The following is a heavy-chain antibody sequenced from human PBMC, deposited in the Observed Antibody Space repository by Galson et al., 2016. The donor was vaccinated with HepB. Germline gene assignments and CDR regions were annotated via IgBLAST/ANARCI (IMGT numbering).Heavy chain of an antibody. CDR2: LNSRSAGETA. D-gene: IGHD3/OR15-3a*01. V-gene: IGHV3-15*01. CDR3: ANSLMISTSQGRGST. J-gene: IGHJ1*01. Sequence: SLRLSCAASGFTFSDAYMGWVRQAPGKGLEWLARLNSRSAGETADYAAPVKGRFTISRDNAKNSVYLQMNSLRAEDTAVYYCANSLMISTSQGRGSTWGQGTLVTVSS. CDR1: GFTFSDAY.